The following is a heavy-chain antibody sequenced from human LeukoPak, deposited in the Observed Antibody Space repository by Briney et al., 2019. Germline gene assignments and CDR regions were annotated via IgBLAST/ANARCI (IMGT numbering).Heavy chain of an antibody. J-gene: IGHJ4*02. CDR1: GYTFTSYG. CDR3: ARTDPSGYYLLLFDY. CDR2: ISAYNGNT. D-gene: IGHD3-22*01. Sequence: ASVTVSCKASGYTFTSYGISWVRQAPGQGLEWMGWISAYNGNTNYAQKLQGRVTMTTDTSTSTAYMELRSLRSDDTAVYYCARTDPSGYYLLLFDYWGQGTLVTVSS. V-gene: IGHV1-18*01.